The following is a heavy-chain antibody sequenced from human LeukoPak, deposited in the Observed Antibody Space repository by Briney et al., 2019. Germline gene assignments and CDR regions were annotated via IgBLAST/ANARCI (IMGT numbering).Heavy chain of an antibody. CDR1: GFTLSHYE. J-gene: IGHJ4*02. CDR3: ARAPSYYYESSGFYLDY. CDR2: ISSRGSTI. Sequence: PGGSLRLSCAAPGFTLSHYEMNWVRQAPGKGLEWVSYISSRGSTIYYADSVKGRFTISRDNAKNSLYLQMNSLSAEDTAVYYCARAPSYYYESSGFYLDYWGQGTLVTVSS. V-gene: IGHV3-48*03. D-gene: IGHD3-22*01.